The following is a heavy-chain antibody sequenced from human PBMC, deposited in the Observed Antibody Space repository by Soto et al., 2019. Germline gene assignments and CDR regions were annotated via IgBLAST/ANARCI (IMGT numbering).Heavy chain of an antibody. CDR1: GFTFSSYW. Sequence: GGSLRLSCAASGFTFSSYWMSWVRQAPGKGLEWVANVKTDGSEKYYMDSVRGRFTTSRDNARNFLFLQMNSLTGADTAVYYCTRDGSPFALDVWGRGTSGTVSS. V-gene: IGHV3-7*03. J-gene: IGHJ6*02. CDR2: VKTDGSEK. CDR3: TRDGSPFALDV.